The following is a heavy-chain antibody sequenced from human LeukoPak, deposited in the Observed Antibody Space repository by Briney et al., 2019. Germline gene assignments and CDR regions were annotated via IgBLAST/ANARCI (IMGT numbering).Heavy chain of an antibody. D-gene: IGHD6-13*01. CDR2: IYYSGST. V-gene: IGHV4-39*01. Sequence: PSETLSLTCTVSGGSISSSSYYWGWIRQPPGKGLEWIGSIYYSGSTYYNPSLKSRVTISVDTSKNQFSLKLSSVTAADTAVYYCARHPPRRGIAAAAHDYWGQGTLVTVSS. CDR3: ARHPPRRGIAAAAHDY. J-gene: IGHJ4*02. CDR1: GGSISSSSYY.